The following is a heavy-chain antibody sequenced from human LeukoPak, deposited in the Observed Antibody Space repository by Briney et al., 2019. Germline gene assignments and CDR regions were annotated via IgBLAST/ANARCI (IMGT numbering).Heavy chain of an antibody. V-gene: IGHV1-2*02. J-gene: IGHJ4*02. CDR3: ARFRSDRYYFDY. CDR1: GYTFTGYY. CDR2: INPNSGGT. D-gene: IGHD1-14*01. Sequence: ASVKVSCKASGYTFTGYYMHWVRQAPGQGLEWMGWINPNSGGTNYAQKFQGRVTMTRDTSISTAYTELSRLRSDDTAVYYCARFRSDRYYFDYWGQGTLVTVSS.